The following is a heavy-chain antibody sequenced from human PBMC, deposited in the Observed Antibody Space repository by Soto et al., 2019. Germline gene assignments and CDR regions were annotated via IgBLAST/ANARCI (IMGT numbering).Heavy chain of an antibody. CDR1: GYTFTNYG. Sequence: QVQLVQSGAEVKKPGSSVKVSCKASGYTFTNYGINTVRQAPGQGLEWLGWVSAYNGERRYAQRVRARVIMTPDAATTTAYMELRSLRSDDTAVYYSSKGTSRPASGDYWGQGTLVTVSS. J-gene: IGHJ4*01. V-gene: IGHV1-18*01. CDR3: SKGTSRPASGDY. D-gene: IGHD2-2*01. CDR2: VSAYNGER.